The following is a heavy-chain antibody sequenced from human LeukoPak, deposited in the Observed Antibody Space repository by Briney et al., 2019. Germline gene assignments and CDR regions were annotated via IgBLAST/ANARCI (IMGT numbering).Heavy chain of an antibody. Sequence: PSETLSLTCTVSGGSISSSSYYWGWIRQPPGKGLEWIGSIYHSGSTYYNPSLKSRVTISVDTSKNQFSLKLSSVTAADTAVYYCARLGVGFGESYYYYYYMDVWGKGTTVTVSS. J-gene: IGHJ6*03. CDR2: IYHSGST. CDR3: ARLGVGFGESYYYYYYMDV. CDR1: GGSISSSSYY. V-gene: IGHV4-39*07. D-gene: IGHD3-10*01.